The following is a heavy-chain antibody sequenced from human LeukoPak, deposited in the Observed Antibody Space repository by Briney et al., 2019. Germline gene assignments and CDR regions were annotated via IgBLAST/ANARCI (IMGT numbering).Heavy chain of an antibody. CDR3: ARGPNYYDSSGYYYPFDY. Sequence: GRSLRLSCAASGFTFSSYAMHWVRQAPGKGLEWVAVIWYDGSNKYFADSVKGRFTISRDNSKNTLYLQMNSLRAEDTAVYYCARGPNYYDSSGYYYPFDYWGQGTLVTVSS. J-gene: IGHJ4*02. CDR1: GFTFSSYA. D-gene: IGHD3-22*01. CDR2: IWYDGSNK. V-gene: IGHV3-33*08.